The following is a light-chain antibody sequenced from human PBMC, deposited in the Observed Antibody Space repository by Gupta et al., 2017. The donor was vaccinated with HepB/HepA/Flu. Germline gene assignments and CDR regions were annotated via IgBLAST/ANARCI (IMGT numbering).Light chain of an antibody. CDR1: SSKIDAKT. CDR2: NDD. CDR3: ASWDDSVSGPV. J-gene: IGLJ3*02. V-gene: IGLV1-44*01. Sequence: QSLLTPPPTESGTAGHRVILSCLARSSKIDAKTVSWYKHVPGVAPKLLIFNDDERPSGVPERISASKSGTSASLAIGGLQSEDEGVYYCASWDDSVSGPVFGGGTKLTVL.